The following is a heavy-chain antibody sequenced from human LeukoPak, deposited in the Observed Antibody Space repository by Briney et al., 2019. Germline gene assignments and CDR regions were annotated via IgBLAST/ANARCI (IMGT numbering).Heavy chain of an antibody. D-gene: IGHD3-9*01. Sequence: PGGSLRLSCAASGFIFSSYEMSWVRQAPGKGLEWVSYISSSGTTMYYADSVKGRFTISRDSARNSLSLQMNSLRAEDTAVYYCARSRTGYFRYSDYWGQGTLVTVSS. CDR2: ISSSGTTM. CDR1: GFIFSSYE. J-gene: IGHJ4*02. CDR3: ARSRTGYFRYSDY. V-gene: IGHV3-48*03.